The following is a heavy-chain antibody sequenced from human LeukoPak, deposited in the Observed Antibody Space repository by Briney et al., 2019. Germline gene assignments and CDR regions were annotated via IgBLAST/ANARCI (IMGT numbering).Heavy chain of an antibody. V-gene: IGHV4-61*02. J-gene: IGHJ4*02. D-gene: IGHD7-27*01. Sequence: SQTLSLTCTASGCSISSGTYYWSCMRQPTGKGLEWIGRIYASMSTNYNPSLNTPLALSVATSKTQFSLKLSSVTAADTAVYYCAREKTTRTGDGFDYWGQGTLVTVSS. CDR1: GCSISSGTYY. CDR3: AREKTTRTGDGFDY. CDR2: IYASMST.